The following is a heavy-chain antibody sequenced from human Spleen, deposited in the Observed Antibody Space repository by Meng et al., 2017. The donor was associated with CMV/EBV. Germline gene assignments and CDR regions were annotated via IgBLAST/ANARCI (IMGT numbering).Heavy chain of an antibody. CDR3: AKSLRVDFVVEPGKYYYGMDV. J-gene: IGHJ6*02. V-gene: IGHV3-23*01. Sequence: GESLKISCAASGFTFDDYAMHWVRQAPGRGLEWVSAINNYGGSTSYADSVKGRFTISRDNSQNTVYLQMNSLRGEDTAMYYCAKSLRVDFVVEPGKYYYGMDVWAQGTTVTVSS. D-gene: IGHD2-2*03. CDR1: GFTFDDYA. CDR2: INNYGGST.